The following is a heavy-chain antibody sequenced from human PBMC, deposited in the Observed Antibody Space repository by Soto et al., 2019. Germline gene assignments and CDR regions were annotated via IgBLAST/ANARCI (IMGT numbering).Heavy chain of an antibody. CDR2: ISDTGRTI. V-gene: IGHV3-11*01. Sequence: GGSLRLSCVRYGVDLLGSYMNWIRQAHGKGLGWISYISDTGRTIHYADSGKGRFVICRDNSKDSLYLQMNDLRADDTAVYYCAKDRQWLETRGAFDIWGQGTMVTVSS. CDR1: GVDLLGSY. J-gene: IGHJ3*02. CDR3: AKDRQWLETRGAFDI. D-gene: IGHD6-19*01.